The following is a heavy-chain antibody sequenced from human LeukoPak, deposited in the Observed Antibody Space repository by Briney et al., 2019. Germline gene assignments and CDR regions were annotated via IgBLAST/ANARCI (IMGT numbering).Heavy chain of an antibody. CDR1: GFTFSGSA. J-gene: IGHJ3*02. Sequence: PGGSLKLSCAASGFTFSGSAMHWVRQASGKGLEWVGRIRSKANSYATAYAASVKGRFTISRDDSQNTAYLQMNSLKTEDTAVYYCTSYYDSSGYSYDAFDIWGQGTMVTVSS. D-gene: IGHD3-22*01. CDR2: IRSKANSYAT. CDR3: TSYYDSSGYSYDAFDI. V-gene: IGHV3-73*01.